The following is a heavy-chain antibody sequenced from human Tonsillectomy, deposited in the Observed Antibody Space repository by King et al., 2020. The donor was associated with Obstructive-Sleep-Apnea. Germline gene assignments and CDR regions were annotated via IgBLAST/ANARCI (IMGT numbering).Heavy chain of an antibody. CDR2: INHSGST. D-gene: IGHD6-13*01. CDR1: GESFSDYY. V-gene: IGHV4-34*01. CDR3: ARGSGAAAVNWFDP. J-gene: IGHJ5*02. Sequence: VQLQQWGAGLLKPSETLSLTCAVFGESFSDYYWMWIRHPPGKGMEWIGEINHSGSTNYNPSLNSRVTISVDTPTNQFSLKLNSVTAADTPVYDCARGSGAAAVNWFDPWGQGTLVTVSS.